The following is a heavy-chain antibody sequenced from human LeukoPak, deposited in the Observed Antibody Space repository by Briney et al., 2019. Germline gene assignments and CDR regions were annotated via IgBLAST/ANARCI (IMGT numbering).Heavy chain of an antibody. CDR3: ARNDSSGYFDY. CDR2: FYHRGST. V-gene: IGHV4-38-2*01. CDR1: AYSISSGNY. D-gene: IGHD3-22*01. J-gene: IGHJ4*02. Sequence: SETLSLTCAVSAYSISSGNYWGWRRPPPGKGREWSGIFYHRGSTHYSPSLKRRVTIAVDTSKIQFPLKLSSVTAADTAVYYCARNDSSGYFDYWGQGALVTVSS.